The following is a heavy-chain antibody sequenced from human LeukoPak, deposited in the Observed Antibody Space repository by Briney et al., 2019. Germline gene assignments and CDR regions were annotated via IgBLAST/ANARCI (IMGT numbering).Heavy chain of an antibody. D-gene: IGHD2-15*01. CDR1: GGTFSSYA. V-gene: IGHV1-69*13. CDR2: IIPIFGTA. Sequence: ASVKVSCKXSGGTFSSYAISWVRQAPGQGLERMGGIIPIFGTANYAQKFQGRVTITADESTSTAYMELSSLRSEDTAVYYCARDRQTDFVVVVAGSPALNWFDPWGQGTLVTVSS. CDR3: ARDRQTDFVVVVAGSPALNWFDP. J-gene: IGHJ5*02.